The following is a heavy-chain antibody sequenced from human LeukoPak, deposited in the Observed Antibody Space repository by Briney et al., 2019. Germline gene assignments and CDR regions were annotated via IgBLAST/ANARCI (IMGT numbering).Heavy chain of an antibody. Sequence: ASVKVSCKASGYTFTSYGISWVRQAPGQGLEWMGWNSAYNGNTNYAQKLQGRVTMTTDTSTSTAYMELRSLRSDDTAVYYCARDSPYYDILTGYSDYWGQGTLVTVSS. V-gene: IGHV1-18*01. CDR2: NSAYNGNT. J-gene: IGHJ4*02. D-gene: IGHD3-9*01. CDR1: GYTFTSYG. CDR3: ARDSPYYDILTGYSDY.